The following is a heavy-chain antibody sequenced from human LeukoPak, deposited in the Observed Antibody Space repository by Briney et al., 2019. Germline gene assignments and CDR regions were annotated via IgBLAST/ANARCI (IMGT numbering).Heavy chain of an antibody. D-gene: IGHD3-22*01. CDR3: ARNYYDSSAYYYFDY. CDR2: IHSGGGT. J-gene: IGHJ4*02. V-gene: IGHV3-66*01. Sequence: GGSLRLSCAASGFTVSSGYMNWVRQAPGKGLEWVSLIHSGGGTYYADSVKGRFTISRDNSKNTLYLQMNSLRAEDTAVYYCARNYYDSSAYYYFDYWGQGTLVTVSS. CDR1: GFTVSSGY.